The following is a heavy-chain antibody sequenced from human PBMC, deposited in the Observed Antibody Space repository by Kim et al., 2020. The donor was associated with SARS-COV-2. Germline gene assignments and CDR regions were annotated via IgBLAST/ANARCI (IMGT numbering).Heavy chain of an antibody. Sequence: GGSLRLSCAASGFTFDDYAMHWVRQAPGKGLEWVSLISGDGGSTYYADSVKGRFTISRDNSKNALYLQMNSLRTEDTALYYCAKDKGSSAAAGTGFYYYYGMDVWGQGSKVTVSS. CDR1: GFTFDDYA. CDR3: AKDKGSSAAAGTGFYYYYGMDV. V-gene: IGHV3-43*02. D-gene: IGHD6-13*01. J-gene: IGHJ6*02. CDR2: ISGDGGST.